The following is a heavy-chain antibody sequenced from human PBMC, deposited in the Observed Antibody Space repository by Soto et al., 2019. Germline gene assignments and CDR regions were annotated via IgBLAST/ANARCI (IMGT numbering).Heavy chain of an antibody. Sequence: QVQLVQSGAEVKKPGASVKVSCKASGYTFTSYDINWVRQATGQGLEWMGWMNPNSGNTGYAQKLQGRVTMTRNTSISTAYMELSSMRSENTAVYYCARVNYDSSGYYYVDWFDPWGQGTLVTVSS. CDR1: GYTFTSYD. CDR3: ARVNYDSSGYYYVDWFDP. J-gene: IGHJ5*02. V-gene: IGHV1-8*01. CDR2: MNPNSGNT. D-gene: IGHD3-22*01.